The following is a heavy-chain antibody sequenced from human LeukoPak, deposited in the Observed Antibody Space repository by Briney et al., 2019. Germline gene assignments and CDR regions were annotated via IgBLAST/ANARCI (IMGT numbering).Heavy chain of an antibody. D-gene: IGHD2-2*01. V-gene: IGHV1-46*01. CDR2: INPSGGST. Sequence: GASVKLSCNASGYTCTSNYMHWVRQAPGQGLEWMGIINPSGGSTSYAQKFQSRVTMTRDTSTSTVYMEMSSLRSEGTAVYYCARGSIVVVPAANNWFDPWGQGTLVTVSS. J-gene: IGHJ5*02. CDR1: GYTCTSNY. CDR3: ARGSIVVVPAANNWFDP.